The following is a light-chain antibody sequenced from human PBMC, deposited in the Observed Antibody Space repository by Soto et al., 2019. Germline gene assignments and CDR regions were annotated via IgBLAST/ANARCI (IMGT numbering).Light chain of an antibody. CDR2: GAN. CDR3: QQYNNWTRT. Sequence: EILMAQSRCSQSVSPVEIATLSCTASQSVSILLAWYQKKPGQAPRLLIHGANTRATGIQARFSGSGSGTEFTLTISSLKSEDFAVYYCQQYNNWTRTFGQGTKV. CDR1: QSVSIL. J-gene: IGKJ1*01. V-gene: IGKV3-15*01.